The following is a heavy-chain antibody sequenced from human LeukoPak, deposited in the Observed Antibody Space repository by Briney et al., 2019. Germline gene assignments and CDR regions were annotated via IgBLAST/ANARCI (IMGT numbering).Heavy chain of an antibody. CDR2: IIPIFGTA. Sequence: SVKVSCKAPGGTFSSYAISWVRQAPGQGLERMGGIIPIFGTANYAQKFQGRVTITADESTSTAYMELSSLRSEDTAVYYCARHDYIVVVPAVYYYYYMDVWGKGTTVTVSS. D-gene: IGHD2-2*01. V-gene: IGHV1-69*13. J-gene: IGHJ6*03. CDR1: GGTFSSYA. CDR3: ARHDYIVVVPAVYYYYYMDV.